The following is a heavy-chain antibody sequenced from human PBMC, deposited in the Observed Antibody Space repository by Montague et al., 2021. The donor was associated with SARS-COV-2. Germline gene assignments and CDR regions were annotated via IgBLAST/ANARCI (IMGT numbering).Heavy chain of an antibody. CDR3: AKALMTYGGNSPVDQ. J-gene: IGHJ4*02. Sequence: SLRLSCAASGFTFSDYYMNWIRQAPGKGLEWISYISDTGSTIYYADSVKGRFAVSRDNTKNSLYLQMNSLRAEDTAEYYCAKALMTYGGNSPVDQWGQGTLVTVSS. D-gene: IGHD4-23*01. CDR2: ISDTGSTI. V-gene: IGHV3-11*01. CDR1: GFTFSDYY.